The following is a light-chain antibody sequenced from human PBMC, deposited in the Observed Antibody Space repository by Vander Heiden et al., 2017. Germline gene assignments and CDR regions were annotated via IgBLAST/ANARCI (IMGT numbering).Light chain of an antibody. V-gene: IGLV1-47*01. CDR2: KNN. J-gene: IGLJ2*01. Sequence: QSVLTQPPSASGTHGQRVTISCSGTRSNIGGNFVYWYQQLPETAPKVLIFKNNQRPSGVPDRFSGSKSGTSASLAISGLRSEDEADYYCATWDESLSAVVFGGGTKLTVL. CDR3: ATWDESLSAVV. CDR1: RSNIGGNF.